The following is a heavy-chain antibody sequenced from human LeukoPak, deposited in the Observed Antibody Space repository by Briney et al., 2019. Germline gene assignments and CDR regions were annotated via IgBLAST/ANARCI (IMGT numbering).Heavy chain of an antibody. V-gene: IGHV4-59*01. J-gene: IGHJ4*02. CDR3: ASRNPGHVEWFLDY. CDR2: IYYSGST. Sequence: SETLSLTCTVSGGSISSYYWSWIRQPPGKGLEWIGYIYYSGSTNYNPSLKSRVTISVDTSKNQFSLKLSSVTAADTAVYYCASRNPGHVEWFLDYWGQGTLVTVSS. CDR1: GGSISSYY. D-gene: IGHD3-3*01.